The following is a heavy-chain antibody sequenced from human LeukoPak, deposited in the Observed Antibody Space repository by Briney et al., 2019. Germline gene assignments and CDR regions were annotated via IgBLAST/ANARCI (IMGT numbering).Heavy chain of an antibody. CDR3: AKRRYGDYGDFDY. D-gene: IGHD4-17*01. J-gene: IGHJ4*02. Sequence: PGGSLRLSCAASGFTFSTYGMHWVRPAPGKGLEWVAVVLSDGNNKYYADSVKGRFSVSRDNSKNTVYLQMNSLRAEDTVVYYCAKRRYGDYGDFDYWGQGTLVTVSS. V-gene: IGHV3-33*06. CDR1: GFTFSTYG. CDR2: VLSDGNNK.